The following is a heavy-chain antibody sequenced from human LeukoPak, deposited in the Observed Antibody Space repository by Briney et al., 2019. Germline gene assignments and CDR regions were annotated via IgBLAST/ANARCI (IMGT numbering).Heavy chain of an antibody. CDR1: GFTFTSYA. J-gene: IGHJ4*02. Sequence: GGSLRLSCAASGFTFTSYATTWVRQAPGKGLEWVSAISGSGDTTYYADSVKGRFAISRDNSKNTVYLQMNSLIADDTAIYYCAKDLHQLPHSLEADYWGQGTLVTVSS. V-gene: IGHV3-23*01. CDR2: ISGSGDTT. CDR3: AKDLHQLPHSLEADY. D-gene: IGHD2-2*01.